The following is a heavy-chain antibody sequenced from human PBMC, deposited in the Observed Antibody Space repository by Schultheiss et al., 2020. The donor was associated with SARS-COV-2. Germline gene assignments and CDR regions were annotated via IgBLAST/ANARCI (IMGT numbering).Heavy chain of an antibody. CDR1: GYTFTSYG. CDR3: ARDVVVPAAIPWVLGRENLSFDY. Sequence: ASVKVSCKASGYTFTSYGISWVRQAPGQGLEWMGGIIPIFGTANYAQKLQGRVTMTTDTSTSTAYMELRSLRSDDTAVYYCARDVVVPAAIPWVLGRENLSFDYWGQGTLVTVSS. J-gene: IGHJ4*02. CDR2: IIPIFGTA. V-gene: IGHV1-18*01. D-gene: IGHD2-2*02.